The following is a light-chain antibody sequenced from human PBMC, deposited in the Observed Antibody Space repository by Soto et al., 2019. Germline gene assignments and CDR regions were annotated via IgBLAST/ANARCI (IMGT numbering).Light chain of an antibody. J-gene: IGLJ3*02. V-gene: IGLV1-44*01. CDR1: SSNIGNNP. CDR2: NNS. CDR3: ASWDYSLTGSWV. Sequence: QSVLTQPPSASGTPGQRVTISCSGSSSNIGNNPVNWYQQHPGTAAKLLIYNNSHRPSGVPDRFSGSKSCTSASLAISGLQSEDEADYYCASWDYSLTGSWVFGGGTKLTVL.